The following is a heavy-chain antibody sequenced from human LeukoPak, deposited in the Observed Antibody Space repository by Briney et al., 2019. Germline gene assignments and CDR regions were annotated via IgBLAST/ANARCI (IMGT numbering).Heavy chain of an antibody. D-gene: IGHD1-7*01. CDR2: INHSGST. CDR1: GGSFSGYY. J-gene: IGHJ5*02. CDR3: ARGRTWNYSWFDP. V-gene: IGHV4-34*01. Sequence: SETLSLTCAVYGGSFSGYYWSWIRQPPGKGLEWIGEINHSGSTNYNPSLKSRVTISVDPSKNQFSLKLTSVTAADTAVYYCARGRTWNYSWFDPWGQGTLVTVSS.